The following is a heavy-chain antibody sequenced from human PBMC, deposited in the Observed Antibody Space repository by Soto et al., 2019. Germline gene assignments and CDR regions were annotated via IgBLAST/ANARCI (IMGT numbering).Heavy chain of an antibody. CDR1: GFTFSSYA. Sequence: PGGSLRLSCAASGFTFSSYAMHWVRQAPGKGLEYVSAISSNGGSTYYANSVKGRFTISRDNSKNTLYLQMGSLRAEDMAVYYCAREGGGYYFDYWGQGT. J-gene: IGHJ4*02. V-gene: IGHV3-64*01. CDR2: ISSNGGST. D-gene: IGHD3-16*01. CDR3: AREGGGYYFDY.